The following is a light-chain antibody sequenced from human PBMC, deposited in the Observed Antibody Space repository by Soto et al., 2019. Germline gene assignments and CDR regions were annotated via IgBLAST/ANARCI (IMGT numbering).Light chain of an antibody. CDR3: GSWDTSLGAGRV. CDR2: DND. Sequence: QSVLTQPPSVSAAPGQTVTIACSGSTSNIGHNFVSWYRQFPGAAPQLIIYDNDKRPSGVPDRFSGSKSGASATLAISGLQTGDEADYYCGSWDTSLGAGRVFGGGTKLTVL. CDR1: TSNIGHNF. V-gene: IGLV1-51*01. J-gene: IGLJ3*02.